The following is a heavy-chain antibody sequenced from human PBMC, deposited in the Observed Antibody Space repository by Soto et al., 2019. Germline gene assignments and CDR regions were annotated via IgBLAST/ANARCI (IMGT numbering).Heavy chain of an antibody. J-gene: IGHJ5*02. CDR3: ARGIATGQLDP. CDR2: VNPDNGNT. Sequence: SVKVSCKASGYTFTRYTMNWVRQAPGRRLEWMGWVNPDNGNTKSSQKFQDRVIITRDTSASTAYMDLSSLRSEDTAVYYCARGIATGQLDPWGQGTLVTVSS. CDR1: GYTFTRYT. D-gene: IGHD2-15*01. V-gene: IGHV1-3*01.